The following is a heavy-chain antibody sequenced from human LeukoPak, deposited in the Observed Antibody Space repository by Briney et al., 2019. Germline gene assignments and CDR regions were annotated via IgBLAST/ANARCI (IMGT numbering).Heavy chain of an antibody. CDR2: ISAYNGNT. V-gene: IGHV1-18*01. J-gene: IGHJ6*03. CDR1: GYTFTSYG. CDR3: ARARGGSNTMVRDNHYYYYHMDV. D-gene: IGHD3-10*01. Sequence: ASVKVSCKASGYTFTSYGISWVRQAPGQGLEWMGWISAYNGNTNYAQKLQGRVTMTTDTSTSTAYMELRSLRSDDTAVYYCARARGGSNTMVRDNHYYYYHMDVWGKGTTVTVSS.